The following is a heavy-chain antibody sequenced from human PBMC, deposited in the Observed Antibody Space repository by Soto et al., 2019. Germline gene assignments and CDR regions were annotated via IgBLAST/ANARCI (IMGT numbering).Heavy chain of an antibody. CDR2: ISYDGSNK. CDR3: ATLTKYDILTGFYPC. V-gene: IGHV3-30*03. CDR1: GFTVSSNY. Sequence: GGSLRLSCAASGFTVSSNYMSWVRQAPGKGLEWVTVISYDGSNKYYADYVKGRFTISRDNSNNTLYFQMNSLRAEDTAVYYCATLTKYDILTGFYPCWGQGTLVTVSS. J-gene: IGHJ4*02. D-gene: IGHD3-9*01.